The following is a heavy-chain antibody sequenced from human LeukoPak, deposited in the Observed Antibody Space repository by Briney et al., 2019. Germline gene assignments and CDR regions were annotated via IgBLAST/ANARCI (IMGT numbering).Heavy chain of an antibody. Sequence: PSETLSLTCTVSGGSISSYYWSWIRQPPGKGLEWIGSIYHSGSTYYNPSLKSRVTISVDTSKNQFSLKLSSVTAADTAVYYCARQRYCSSTSCLDAFDIWGQGTMVTVSS. CDR3: ARQRYCSSTSCLDAFDI. CDR1: GGSISSYY. D-gene: IGHD2-2*01. CDR2: IYHSGST. J-gene: IGHJ3*02. V-gene: IGHV4-59*08.